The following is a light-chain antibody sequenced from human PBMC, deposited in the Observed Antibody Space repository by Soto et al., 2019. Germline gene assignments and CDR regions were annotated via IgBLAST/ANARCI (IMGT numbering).Light chain of an antibody. CDR2: EVS. V-gene: IGLV2-11*01. Sequence: QSALTQPRSVSGSPGQSVTISCTGTSSDVGGYNYVSWYQQHPGKAPKLMIYEVSKRPSGVPDRFSGSKSGNTASLTISGLQAEDEADYYCCSYAGSFHWVFGGGTKLTVL. J-gene: IGLJ3*02. CDR1: SSDVGGYNY. CDR3: CSYAGSFHWV.